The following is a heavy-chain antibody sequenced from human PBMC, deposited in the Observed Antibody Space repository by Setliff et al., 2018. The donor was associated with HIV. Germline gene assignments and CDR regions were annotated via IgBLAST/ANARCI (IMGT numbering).Heavy chain of an antibody. Sequence: SETLSLTCTVSGGSISSYYWSWIRQSPGKGLEWIGYIYTSGTANYNPSLQSRVTISLDMSRNQFSLKLNPVTAADTAMYYCARHPPYCSGGSCYRGRGYYFDYWGQGTLVTVSS. D-gene: IGHD2-15*01. CDR2: IYTSGTA. CDR3: ARHPPYCSGGSCYRGRGYYFDY. V-gene: IGHV4-4*09. CDR1: GGSISSYY. J-gene: IGHJ4*02.